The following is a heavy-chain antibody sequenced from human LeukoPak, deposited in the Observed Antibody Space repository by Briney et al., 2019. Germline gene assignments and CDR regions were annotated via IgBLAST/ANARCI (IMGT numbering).Heavy chain of an antibody. CDR3: ARVGEGAAKD. Sequence: GGSLRLSCAAPGFTVSSNYMSWVRQAPGKGLEWVSVIYSGGSTYYADSVKGRFAISRDNSKNTLYLQMNSLRAEDTAVYYCARVGEGAAKDWGQGTLVTVSS. D-gene: IGHD1-26*01. J-gene: IGHJ4*02. V-gene: IGHV3-53*01. CDR1: GFTVSSNY. CDR2: IYSGGST.